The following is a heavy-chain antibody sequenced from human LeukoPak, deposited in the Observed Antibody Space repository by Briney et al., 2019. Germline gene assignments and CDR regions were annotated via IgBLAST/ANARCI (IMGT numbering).Heavy chain of an antibody. CDR3: ARDLSSGYYPELFDY. Sequence: PGGSLRLSCAASGFTFSRHWMHWVRQAPGKGLVWVSRINSDGSSTTYADSVKGRFTISRDNAKNTLYLQMNNLRAEDTAVYYCARDLSSGYYPELFDYWGQGTLVTVSS. J-gene: IGHJ4*02. V-gene: IGHV3-74*01. CDR1: GFTFSRHW. CDR2: INSDGSST. D-gene: IGHD3-22*01.